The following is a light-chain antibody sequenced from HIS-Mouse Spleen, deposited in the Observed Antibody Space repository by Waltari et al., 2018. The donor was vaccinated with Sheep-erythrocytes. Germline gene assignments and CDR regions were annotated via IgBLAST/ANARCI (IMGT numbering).Light chain of an antibody. V-gene: IGKV1-9*01. Sequence: DIQLTQSPSFLSAAVGDRVTITCLASQGISSYLALYQQKPGKAPKLLIYAASTLQSGVPSRFSGSGSGTEFTLTISSLQPEDFATYYCQQLNSYPPAFGPGTKVDIK. CDR2: AAS. CDR1: QGISSY. J-gene: IGKJ3*01. CDR3: QQLNSYPPA.